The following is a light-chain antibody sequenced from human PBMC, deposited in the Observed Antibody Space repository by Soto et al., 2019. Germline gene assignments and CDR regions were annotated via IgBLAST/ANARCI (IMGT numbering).Light chain of an antibody. Sequence: DIVLTQSPGTLSLSPGERATLSCRASQGVSTNYVAWYQQKPGQAPRLLIYGASGRATGIPDRFSGSGSGTDFTLTISRLEPEDFAVFYCHQYGHSPYTFGQGTKLEIK. CDR3: HQYGHSPYT. V-gene: IGKV3-20*01. J-gene: IGKJ2*01. CDR2: GAS. CDR1: QGVSTNY.